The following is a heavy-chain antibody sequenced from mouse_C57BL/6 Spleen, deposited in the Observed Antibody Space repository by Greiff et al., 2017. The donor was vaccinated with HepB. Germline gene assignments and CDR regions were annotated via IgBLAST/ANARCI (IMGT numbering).Heavy chain of an antibody. CDR3: ARSGYDGTFDY. V-gene: IGHV1-82*01. J-gene: IGHJ2*01. CDR1: GYAFSSSW. D-gene: IGHD2-2*01. Sequence: QVQLQQSGPELVKPGASVKISCKASGYAFSSSWMNWVKQRPGKGLEWIGRIYPGDGDTNYNGKFKGKATLTADKSSSTAYMQLSSLTSEDSAVYFCARSGYDGTFDYWGQGTTLTVSS. CDR2: IYPGDGDT.